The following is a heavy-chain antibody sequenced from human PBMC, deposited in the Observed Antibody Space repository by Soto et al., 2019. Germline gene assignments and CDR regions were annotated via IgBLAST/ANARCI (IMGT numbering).Heavy chain of an antibody. CDR1: GGTFNSFA. CDR3: ASRYYYDTGGYYYDEGVY. D-gene: IGHD3-22*01. J-gene: IGHJ4*02. V-gene: IGHV1-69*12. CDR2: IIPFFGTA. Sequence: QVQLVQSGAEAKKPGSSVKVSCKASGGTFNSFAISWVRQAPGQGLEWMGGIIPFFGTANYAQKFQGRVTITADESTRTAYMELSSLRSEDTAMYYCASRYYYDTGGYYYDEGVYWGQGTLVTVSS.